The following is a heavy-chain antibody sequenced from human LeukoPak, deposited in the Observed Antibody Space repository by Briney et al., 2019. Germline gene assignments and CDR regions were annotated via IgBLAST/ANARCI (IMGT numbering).Heavy chain of an antibody. CDR1: GGSFSGYY. Sequence: PSETLSLTCAVYGGSFSGYYWSWIRQPPGKGLEWIGEINHSRNANCNPSLKSRVTISVDTSKNQFSLKVSSVTAADTAVYYCARRRVSEYSSSRDFDYWGQGTLVTVSS. V-gene: IGHV4-34*01. J-gene: IGHJ4*02. CDR3: ARRRVSEYSSSRDFDY. CDR2: INHSRNA. D-gene: IGHD6-6*01.